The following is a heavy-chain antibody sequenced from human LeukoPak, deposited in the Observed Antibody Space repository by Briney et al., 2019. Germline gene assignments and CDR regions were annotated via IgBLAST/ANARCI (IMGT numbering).Heavy chain of an antibody. CDR1: GFTFSSYW. J-gene: IGHJ4*02. D-gene: IGHD2-21*02. CDR2: IKQDGSEK. CDR3: ARVLFRTLTALDY. Sequence: GGSLRLPCAASGFTFSSYWMSWVRQAPGKGLEWVANIKQDGSEKYYVDSVKGRFTISGDNAKNSLYLQMNSLRAEDTAVYYCARVLFRTLTALDYWGQGTLVTVSS. V-gene: IGHV3-7*01.